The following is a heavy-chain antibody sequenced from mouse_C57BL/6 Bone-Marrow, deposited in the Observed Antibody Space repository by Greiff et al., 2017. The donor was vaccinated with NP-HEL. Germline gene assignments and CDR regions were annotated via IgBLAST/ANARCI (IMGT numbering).Heavy chain of an antibody. CDR2: ISNGGGST. D-gene: IGHD1-1*01. Sequence: EVKVEESGGGLVQPGGSLKLSCAASGFTFSDYYMYWVRQTPEKRLEWVAYISNGGGSTYYPDTVKGRFTIYRDNAKKTLYLQMSRLKSEDTAMYYCSRQGFYYYGSSYWYFDVWGTGTTVTVSS. CDR3: SRQGFYYYGSSYWYFDV. V-gene: IGHV5-12*01. CDR1: GFTFSDYY. J-gene: IGHJ1*03.